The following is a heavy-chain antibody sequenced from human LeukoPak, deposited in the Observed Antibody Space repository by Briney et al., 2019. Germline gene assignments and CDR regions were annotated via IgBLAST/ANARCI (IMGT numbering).Heavy chain of an antibody. D-gene: IGHD3-3*01. CDR3: ARDQYDTWSRRGNFDS. J-gene: IGHJ4*02. CDR1: GFTFGQYW. Sequence: GGSLRLSCVASGFTFGQYWMSWVRQAPGKGLEWVANIKLDGSEKNYVDSVKGRFTISRDNTKNSLYLQMNSLRVEDTAVFYCARDQYDTWSRRGNFDSWGQGTLVIVSS. V-gene: IGHV3-7*03. CDR2: IKLDGSEK.